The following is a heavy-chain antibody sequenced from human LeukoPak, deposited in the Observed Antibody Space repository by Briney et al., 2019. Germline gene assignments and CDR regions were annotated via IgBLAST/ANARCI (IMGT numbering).Heavy chain of an antibody. J-gene: IGHJ4*02. Sequence: SETLSLTCTVSGGSISSYYWSWIRQPPGKGLEWIGYIYYSGSTNYNPSLKSRVTISVDTSKNQFSLKLSSVTAADTAVYYCARGHVAAAGYFDYWGQGTLVTVFS. CDR3: ARGHVAAAGYFDY. CDR2: IYYSGST. V-gene: IGHV4-59*01. D-gene: IGHD6-13*01. CDR1: GGSISSYY.